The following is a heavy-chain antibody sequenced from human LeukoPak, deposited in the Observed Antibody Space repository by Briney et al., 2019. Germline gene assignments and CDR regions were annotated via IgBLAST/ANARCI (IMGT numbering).Heavy chain of an antibody. CDR3: ARGTDLSGSWYDY. J-gene: IGHJ4*02. D-gene: IGHD6-13*01. CDR1: GGSISSYY. CDR2: AYHSGSA. V-gene: IGHV4-59*01. Sequence: SETLSLTCTVSGGSISSYYWNWIRQPPGKGLEWIGYAYHSGSANYNPSLKSRVTMSVDTSKNQFSLKVSSVTAADTAVYYCARGTDLSGSWYDYWGQGTLVTVSS.